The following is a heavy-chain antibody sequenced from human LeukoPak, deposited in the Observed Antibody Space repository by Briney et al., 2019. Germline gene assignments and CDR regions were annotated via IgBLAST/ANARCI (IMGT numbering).Heavy chain of an antibody. V-gene: IGHV4-38-2*02. J-gene: IGHJ4*02. CDR1: GYSISSGYY. D-gene: IGHD6-13*01. Sequence: KPSETLSLTCTVSGYSISSGYYWGWIRQPPGKGLEWIGNIYHSGSTYYNPSLKSRVTISVDTSKNQFSLKLSSVTAADTAVYYCARVYSSSWLSGYFDYWGQGTLVTVSS. CDR2: IYHSGST. CDR3: ARVYSSSWLSGYFDY.